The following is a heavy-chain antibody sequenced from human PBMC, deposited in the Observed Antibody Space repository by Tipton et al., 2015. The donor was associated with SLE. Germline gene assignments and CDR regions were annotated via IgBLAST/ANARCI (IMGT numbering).Heavy chain of an antibody. D-gene: IGHD1-1*01. CDR3: AKDDLSYNTNDNYFDS. CDR2: INSDETST. CDR1: GFTFSSYW. V-gene: IGHV3-74*01. Sequence: SLRLSCAASGFTFSSYWMHWVRQAPGKGLVWVSRINSDETSTNSADSVKGRFTISRDNAKNTLYLQMTSLRGDDTAVYYCAKDDLSYNTNDNYFDSWGQGVAVAVSS. J-gene: IGHJ4*02.